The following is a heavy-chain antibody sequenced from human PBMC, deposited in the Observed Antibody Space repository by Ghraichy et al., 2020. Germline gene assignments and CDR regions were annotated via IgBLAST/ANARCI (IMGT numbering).Heavy chain of an antibody. CDR2: INPSGGST. CDR1: GYTFTSYY. J-gene: IGHJ6*02. V-gene: IGHV1-46*01. D-gene: IGHD3-10*01. Sequence: ASVKVSCKASGYTFTSYYMHWVRQAPGQGLEWMGIINPSGGSTSYAQKFQGRVTMTRDTSTSTVYMELSSLRSEDTAVYYCARDKSGYYYGSGSYYYYGMDVWGQGTTVTVSS. CDR3: ARDKSGYYYGSGSYYYYGMDV.